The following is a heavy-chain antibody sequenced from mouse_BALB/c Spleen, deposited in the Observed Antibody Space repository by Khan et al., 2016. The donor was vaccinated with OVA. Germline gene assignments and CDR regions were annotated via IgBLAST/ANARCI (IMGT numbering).Heavy chain of an antibody. CDR1: GYTFTDYV. Sequence: VQLQESGPEVVRPGVSVKISCKGSGYTFTDYVMHWVKQSHAKSLEWIGIISTYNGYIHYNQKLKGKATMTVDKSSSTAYMELARLTSEDSAIYYCAGGGNGFADWGQGTTLTVSS. CDR3: AGGGNGFAD. CDR2: ISTYNGYI. V-gene: IGHV1S137*01. J-gene: IGHJ2*01. D-gene: IGHD2-1*01.